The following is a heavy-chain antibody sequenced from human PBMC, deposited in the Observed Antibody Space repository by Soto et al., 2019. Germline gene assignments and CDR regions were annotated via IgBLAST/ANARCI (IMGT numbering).Heavy chain of an antibody. CDR2: ISFDGRGQ. D-gene: IGHD3-10*01. Sequence: QVPLVESGGDVVQPGRSLRLSCAASGFTFSNIGMHWVRQAPGKGLEWVAVISFDGRGQYHADSVKGRFTLSRDNYKNNLYLQMNSLIVEDTAVYYCAKERYNGEGNYFDFWGQGTLVTVSS. V-gene: IGHV3-30*18. CDR1: GFTFSNIG. J-gene: IGHJ4*02. CDR3: AKERYNGEGNYFDF.